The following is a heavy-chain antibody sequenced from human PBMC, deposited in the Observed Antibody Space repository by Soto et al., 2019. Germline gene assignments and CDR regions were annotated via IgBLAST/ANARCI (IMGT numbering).Heavy chain of an antibody. CDR1: GGSFSGYY. Sequence: QVQLQQWGAGPLRPLETLSLTCGVSGGSFSGYYWAWIRQSPGKGLEWIGEINDRGSINYNPSLKSRVRISVDTLKNPYSLNLGSVTAADTAVYYCARESHDILTGPPWVWYFDLWGRGTLVTVSS. V-gene: IGHV4-34*01. CDR2: INDRGSI. J-gene: IGHJ2*01. CDR3: ARESHDILTGPPWVWYFDL. D-gene: IGHD3-9*01.